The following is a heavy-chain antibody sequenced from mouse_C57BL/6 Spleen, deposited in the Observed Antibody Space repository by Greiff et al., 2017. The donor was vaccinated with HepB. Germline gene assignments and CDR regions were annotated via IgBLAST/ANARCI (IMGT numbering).Heavy chain of an antibody. CDR2: INPNNGGT. V-gene: IGHV1-18*01. Sequence: EVKLVESGPELVKPGASVKIPCKASGYTFTDYNMDWVKQSHGKSLEWIGEINPNNGGTIYNQKFKGKATLTVDKSSSTAYMELRSLTSEDTAVYYCARSYGSSYGDWFAYWGQGTLVTVSA. CDR3: ARSYGSSYGDWFAY. J-gene: IGHJ3*01. D-gene: IGHD1-1*01. CDR1: GYTFTDYN.